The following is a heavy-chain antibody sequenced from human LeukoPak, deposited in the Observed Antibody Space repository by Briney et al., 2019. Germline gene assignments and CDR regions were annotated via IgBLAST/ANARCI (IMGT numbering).Heavy chain of an antibody. J-gene: IGHJ4*02. D-gene: IGHD5-24*01. CDR3: TRVGYIDEGIDY. CDR2: IKQDGSKK. CDR1: GFTFSSYG. V-gene: IGHV3-7*04. Sequence: GGSLRLSCVVSGFTFSSYGMHWVRQAPGKGLEWVANIKQDGSKKSYVDSVKGRFTISRDNAKNSLYLQMNSLRAEDTAIYYCTRVGYIDEGIDYWGQGTLVTVSS.